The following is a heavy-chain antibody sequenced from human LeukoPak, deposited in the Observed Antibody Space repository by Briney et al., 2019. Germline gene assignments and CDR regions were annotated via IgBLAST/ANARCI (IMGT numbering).Heavy chain of an antibody. D-gene: IGHD4-17*01. CDR1: GGPISSGGYY. CDR2: IYYSGST. CDR3: ARDQGLRFATKDYYYYYGMDV. V-gene: IGHV4-31*03. J-gene: IGHJ6*02. Sequence: SETLSLTCTVSGGPISSGGYYWSWIRQHPGKGLEWIGYIYYSGSTYYNPSLKSRVTISVDTSKNQFSLKLSSVTAADTAVYYCARDQGLRFATKDYYYYYGMDVWGQGTTVTVSS.